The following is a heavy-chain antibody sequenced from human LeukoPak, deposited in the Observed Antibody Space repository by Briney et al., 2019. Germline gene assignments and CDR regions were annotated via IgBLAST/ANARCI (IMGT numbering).Heavy chain of an antibody. V-gene: IGHV4-59*12. CDR3: ARRLPEYDAFDI. J-gene: IGHJ3*02. CDR1: GGSISSYY. D-gene: IGHD5-12*01. CDR2: IYYSGST. Sequence: SETLSLTCTVSGGSISSYYWSWIRQPPGKGLEWIGYIYYSGSTNYNPSLKSRVTISVDTSKNQFSLKLSSVTAADTAVYYCARRLPEYDAFDIWGQGTMVTVSS.